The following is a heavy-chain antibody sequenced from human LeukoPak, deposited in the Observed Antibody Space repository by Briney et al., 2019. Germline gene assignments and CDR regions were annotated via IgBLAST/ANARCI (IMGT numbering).Heavy chain of an antibody. CDR3: ARARNSYDSSDYYYEGDAFDI. D-gene: IGHD3-22*01. Sequence: PSETLSLTCTVSGGSISSYYWSWIRQPPGKGLEWIGYIYYSGSTNYNPSLKSRVTISVDTSKNQFSLKLSSVTAADTAVYYCARARNSYDSSDYYYEGDAFDIWGQGTMVTVSS. CDR2: IYYSGST. V-gene: IGHV4-59*01. CDR1: GGSISSYY. J-gene: IGHJ3*02.